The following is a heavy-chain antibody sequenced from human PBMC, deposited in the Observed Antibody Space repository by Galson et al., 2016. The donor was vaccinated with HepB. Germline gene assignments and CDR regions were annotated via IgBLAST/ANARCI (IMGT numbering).Heavy chain of an antibody. D-gene: IGHD6-19*01. J-gene: IGHJ4*02. CDR3: ARFTQEWLDRVYYFDY. Sequence: SLRLSCAASGFTFGRYAMSWVRQAPGEGLEWVSAISGDGGSTYYAGSVQGRFTSSRDRSTNTMYLQMNSLRTDDTAVYYCARFTQEWLDRVYYFDYWGQGTLVTVSS. CDR2: ISGDGGST. CDR1: GFTFGRYA. V-gene: IGHV3-23*01.